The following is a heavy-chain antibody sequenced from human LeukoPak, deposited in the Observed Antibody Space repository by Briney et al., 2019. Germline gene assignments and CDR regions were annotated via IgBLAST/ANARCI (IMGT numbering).Heavy chain of an antibody. D-gene: IGHD1-26*01. V-gene: IGHV3-30*03. J-gene: IGHJ6*02. Sequence: GRSLRLSCAASGFTFSSYGMHWVRQAPGKGLEWVAVISYDGSNKYYADSVKGRFTISRDNSKNTLYLQMNSLRAEDTAVYYCARSGGSSPYGMDVWGQGTTVTVSS. CDR3: ARSGGSSPYGMDV. CDR2: ISYDGSNK. CDR1: GFTFSSYG.